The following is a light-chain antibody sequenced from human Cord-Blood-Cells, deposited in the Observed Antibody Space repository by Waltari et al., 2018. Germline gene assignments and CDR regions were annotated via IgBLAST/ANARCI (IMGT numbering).Light chain of an antibody. Sequence: QSALTQPRSVSGSAGQSVTISCTGTSSDVGGYNYVSWYQQHPGNAPKLMIYDVSKRPSGVPDRFSGSKSGNTASLTISGLQAEDEADYYCCSYAGSYTYVFGTGTKVTVL. CDR3: CSYAGSYTYV. CDR1: SSDVGGYNY. V-gene: IGLV2-11*01. J-gene: IGLJ1*01. CDR2: DVS.